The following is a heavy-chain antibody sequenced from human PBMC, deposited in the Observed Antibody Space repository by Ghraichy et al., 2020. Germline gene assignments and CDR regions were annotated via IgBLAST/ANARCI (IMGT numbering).Heavy chain of an antibody. J-gene: IGHJ6*03. CDR1: GGSFSGYY. Sequence: SQTLSLTCAVYGGSFSGYYWSWIRQPPGKGLEWIGEINHSGSTNYNPSLKSRVTISVDTSKNQFSLKLSSVTAADTAVYYCARGLRCSSTSCYFLVHYYYMDVWGKGTTVTVSS. CDR3: ARGLRCSSTSCYFLVHYYYMDV. V-gene: IGHV4-34*01. CDR2: INHSGST. D-gene: IGHD2-2*01.